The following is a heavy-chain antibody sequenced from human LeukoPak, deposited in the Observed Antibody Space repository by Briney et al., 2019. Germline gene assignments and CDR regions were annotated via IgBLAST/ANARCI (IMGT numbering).Heavy chain of an antibody. Sequence: ASVKVSCKTSGYTFSNYGISWVRQAPGQGVEWMGWITAYNGNRLYAQRFQGRITLTTDTSTSTSYMELRSLEYDDTAIYYCASDNDKVVAHWGQGTLVTVSS. CDR3: ASDNDKVVAH. CDR2: ITAYNGNR. CDR1: GYTFSNYG. D-gene: IGHD2-15*01. V-gene: IGHV1-18*01. J-gene: IGHJ4*01.